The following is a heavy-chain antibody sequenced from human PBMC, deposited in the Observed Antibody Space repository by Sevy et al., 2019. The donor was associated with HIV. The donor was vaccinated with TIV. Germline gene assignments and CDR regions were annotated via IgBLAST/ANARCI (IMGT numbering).Heavy chain of an antibody. Sequence: GGSLRLSCAASGFTFSKYWMGWVRQAPGKGLEWVANIKQDAGQKYYVHSVNGRFTISRDNDKNSLYLQMNSLRAEDTAVYFCARDDGNYYFHYWGQGTLVTVSS. D-gene: IGHD1-7*01. V-gene: IGHV3-7*01. CDR2: IKQDAGQK. CDR3: ARDDGNYYFHY. CDR1: GFTFSKYW. J-gene: IGHJ4*02.